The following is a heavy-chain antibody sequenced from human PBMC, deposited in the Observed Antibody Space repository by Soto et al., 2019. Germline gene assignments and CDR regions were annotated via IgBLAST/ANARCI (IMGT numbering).Heavy chain of an antibody. D-gene: IGHD2-15*01. CDR1: GGTFSSYA. V-gene: IGHV1-69*06. J-gene: IGHJ6*02. CDR3: ARKVVVVAATPPGYYYYGMDV. Sequence: SVKVSCKASGGTFSSYAISWVRQAPGQGLEWMGGIIPIFGTANYAQKFQGRVTITADKSTSTAYMELSSLRSEDTAVYYCARKVVVVAATPPGYYYYGMDVWGQGTTVTVSS. CDR2: IIPIFGTA.